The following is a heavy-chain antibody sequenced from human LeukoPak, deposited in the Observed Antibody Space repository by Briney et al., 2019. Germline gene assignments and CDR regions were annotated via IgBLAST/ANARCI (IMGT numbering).Heavy chain of an antibody. CDR3: ARAVAANPTNNWFDH. J-gene: IGHJ5*02. V-gene: IGHV4-31*03. CDR1: GGSISSGGYY. D-gene: IGHD2-15*01. Sequence: SQTLSLTCTVSGGSISSGGYYWGWSRQHPGKGLEWIVYIYYSGSTYNNPSLKSRVTISVDTSKNQFSLKLSSVTAADTAVYYCARAVAANPTNNWFDHWGQGTLVTVSS. CDR2: IYYSGST.